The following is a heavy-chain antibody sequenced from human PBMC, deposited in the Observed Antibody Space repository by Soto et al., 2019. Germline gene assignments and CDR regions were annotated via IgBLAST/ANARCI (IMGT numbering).Heavy chain of an antibody. D-gene: IGHD2-2*01. J-gene: IGHJ4*02. Sequence: QVQLVESGGGVVQPGRSLRLSCAASGFTFSSYAMHWVCQAPAKGLEWGAVISYDGSNKYYADSVKGRFTISRDNSKNTLYLQMNSLRAEDTAVYYCAFIVLVPAAMVYWGQGTLVTVSS. V-gene: IGHV3-30-3*01. CDR2: ISYDGSNK. CDR1: GFTFSSYA. CDR3: AFIVLVPAAMVY.